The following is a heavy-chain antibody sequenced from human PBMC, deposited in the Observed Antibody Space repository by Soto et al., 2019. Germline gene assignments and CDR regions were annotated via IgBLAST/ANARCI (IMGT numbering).Heavy chain of an antibody. J-gene: IGHJ5*02. CDR2: INPSGGST. D-gene: IGHD2-15*01. Sequence: ASVKVSCKASGYTFTSYYMHWVRQAPGQGLEWMGIINPSGGSTSYAQKFQGRVTMTRDTSTSTVYMELSSLRSEDTAVYYCARGEDCSGGSCYVRYNLFAPCGQGTLVTVSS. CDR1: GYTFTSYY. V-gene: IGHV1-46*03. CDR3: ARGEDCSGGSCYVRYNLFAP.